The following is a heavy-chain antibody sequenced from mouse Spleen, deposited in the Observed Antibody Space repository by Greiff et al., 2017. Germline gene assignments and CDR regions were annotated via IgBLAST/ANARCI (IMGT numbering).Heavy chain of an antibody. CDR3: ALRLRNYYAMDY. D-gene: IGHD1-2*01. V-gene: IGHV1-54*01. J-gene: IGHJ4*01. CDR2: INPGSGGT. CDR1: GYAFTNYL. Sequence: VQLVESGAELVRPGTSVKVSCKASGYAFTNYLIEWVKQRPGQGLEWIGVINPGSGGTNYNEKFKGKATLTADKSSSTAYMQLSSLTSEDSAVYYCALRLRNYYAMDYWGQGTSVTVSS.